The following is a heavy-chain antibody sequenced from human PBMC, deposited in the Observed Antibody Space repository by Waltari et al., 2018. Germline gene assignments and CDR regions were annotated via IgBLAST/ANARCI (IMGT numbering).Heavy chain of an antibody. J-gene: IGHJ4*02. CDR2: INGDGDKA. CDR1: GFSVGDYI. CDR3: ARSRDRGPSGPGY. D-gene: IGHD3-10*01. V-gene: IGHV3-74*02. Sequence: LEESGGGSVQVGGSLRLSCRVSGFSVGDYIFHWLRQVPGKGLEWVALINGDGDKACSADSVKGRFTISRDNAKNTLYLQMNSLRAEDTAVYYCARSRDRGPSGPGYWGQGTLVTVSS.